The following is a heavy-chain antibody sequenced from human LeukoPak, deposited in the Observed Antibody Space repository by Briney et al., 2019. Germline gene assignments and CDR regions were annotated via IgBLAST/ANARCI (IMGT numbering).Heavy chain of an antibody. CDR2: FDPEDGET. CDR1: GYTFISYG. V-gene: IGHV1-24*01. Sequence: ASVKVSCKASGYTFISYGISWVRQAPGKGLEWMGGFDPEDGETIYAQKFQGRVTMTEDTSTDTAYMELSSLRSEDTAVYYCATYDSSGWGQGTLVTVSS. D-gene: IGHD3-22*01. CDR3: ATYDSSG. J-gene: IGHJ4*02.